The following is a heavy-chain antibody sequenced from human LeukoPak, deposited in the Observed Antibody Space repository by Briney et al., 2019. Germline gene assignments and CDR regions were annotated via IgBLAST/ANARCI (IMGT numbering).Heavy chain of an antibody. CDR2: IDTSGNT. V-gene: IGHV4-4*07. CDR1: GGSISSYY. J-gene: IGHJ2*01. Sequence: PSETLSLTCTVSGGSISSYYWSWIRQPAGKGLEWIGRIDTSGNTNYKPSLKSRVTMSVDTSKNQFSLKLSSLTAADTAVYYCARVRSSWYQDWDFDLWGRGTLVNVSS. D-gene: IGHD6-13*01. CDR3: ARVRSSWYQDWDFDL.